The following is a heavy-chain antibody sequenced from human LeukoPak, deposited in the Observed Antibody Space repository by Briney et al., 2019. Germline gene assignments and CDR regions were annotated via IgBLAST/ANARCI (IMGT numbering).Heavy chain of an antibody. Sequence: GGSLRLSCAASGFTFSSYGMHWVRQAPGKGLEWVAVISYDGSNKYYADSVKGRFTISRDNSKNTLYLQMNSLRAEDTAVYYCARGWGYYSYEPFDYWGQGTLVTVSS. CDR3: ARGWGYYSYEPFDY. J-gene: IGHJ4*02. D-gene: IGHD1-26*01. V-gene: IGHV3-30*03. CDR1: GFTFSSYG. CDR2: ISYDGSNK.